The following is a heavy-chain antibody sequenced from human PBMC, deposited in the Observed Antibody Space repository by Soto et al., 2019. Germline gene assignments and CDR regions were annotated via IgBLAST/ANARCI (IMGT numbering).Heavy chain of an antibody. CDR2: ISNDGSST. D-gene: IGHD3-22*01. CDR3: AIDTYYYDSSDHFSADAFDI. V-gene: IGHV3-74*01. Sequence: TGGSLRLSCAASGFTSSSYWIHWVRQAPGKGLVWVSRISNDGSSTNYADSVKGRFTISRDNAKNTVYLQMNSLRAEDTAVYYCAIDTYYYDSSDHFSADAFDIWGQGTMVTVSS. CDR1: GFTSSSYW. J-gene: IGHJ3*02.